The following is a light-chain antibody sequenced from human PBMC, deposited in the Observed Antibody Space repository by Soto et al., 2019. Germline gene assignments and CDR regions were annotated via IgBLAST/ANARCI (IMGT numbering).Light chain of an antibody. J-gene: IGKJ1*01. V-gene: IGKV1-5*01. CDR1: QSLDNC. Sequence: DIQMTQSPTTMSESIGDRVTITFRASQSLDNCLAWYQQKPGKAPKLLIYDVSRVQSIVQSRFSGRASETVFTLTSSIQLPDYLASYCCQQYNLYWTFGQGTKVDIK. CDR3: QQYNLYWT. CDR2: DVS.